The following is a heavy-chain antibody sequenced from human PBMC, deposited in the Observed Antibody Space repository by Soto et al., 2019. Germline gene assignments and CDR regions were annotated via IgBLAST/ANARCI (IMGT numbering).Heavy chain of an antibody. Sequence: QLQLQESGSGLVKPSQTLSLTCAVSGGSISSGGYSWSWIRQPPGKGLEWIGYIYHSGSTYYNPSRRSRVTSSVDRYNNQCSLKRSTVTAADTAVYYCARVWGSSSPIFDYWGQGTLVTVSS. D-gene: IGHD6-6*01. V-gene: IGHV4-30-2*01. CDR2: IYHSGST. CDR3: ARVWGSSSPIFDY. J-gene: IGHJ4*02. CDR1: GGSISSGGYS.